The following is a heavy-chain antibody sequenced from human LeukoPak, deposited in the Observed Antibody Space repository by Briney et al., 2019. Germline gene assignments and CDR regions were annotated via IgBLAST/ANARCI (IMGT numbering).Heavy chain of an antibody. CDR2: ISYDGSNK. CDR3: AKDDRAAAGTLDY. CDR1: GFTFSSYA. V-gene: IGHV3-30*04. J-gene: IGHJ4*02. D-gene: IGHD6-13*01. Sequence: GGSLRLSCAASGFTFSSYAMHWVRQAPGKGLEWVAVISYDGSNKYYADSVKGRFTISRDNSKNTLYLQMNSLRAEDTAVYYCAKDDRAAAGTLDYWGQGTLVTVSS.